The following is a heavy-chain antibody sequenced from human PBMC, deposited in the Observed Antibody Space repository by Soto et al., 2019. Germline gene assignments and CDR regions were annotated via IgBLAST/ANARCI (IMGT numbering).Heavy chain of an antibody. D-gene: IGHD2-8*01. CDR2: ISYDGSNK. Sequence: QVQLVESGGGVVQPGRSLRLSCAASGFTFSSYAMHWVRQAPGTGMEWVEVISYDGSNKYYADSVKGRFTISRDNSKNTLYLQMNSLRAEDTAVYYCARDRAACTSTVDSWGQGTLVTVSS. J-gene: IGHJ4*02. CDR3: ARDRAACTSTVDS. CDR1: GFTFSSYA. V-gene: IGHV3-30-3*01.